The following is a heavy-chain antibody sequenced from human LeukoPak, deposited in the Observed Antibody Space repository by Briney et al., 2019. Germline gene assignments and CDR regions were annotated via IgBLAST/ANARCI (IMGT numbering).Heavy chain of an antibody. V-gene: IGHV4-61*02. CDR2: IYTSGST. Sequence: SQTLSLTCTVSGVSISSGSYYWSWLRQPAGKGLEWIGRIYTSGSTNYNPSLKSRVTISVDTSKNQFSLKLSSVTAADTAVYYCARVVWSYYDYWGQGTLVTVSS. J-gene: IGHJ4*02. CDR1: GVSISSGSYY. CDR3: ARVVWSYYDY. D-gene: IGHD1-1*01.